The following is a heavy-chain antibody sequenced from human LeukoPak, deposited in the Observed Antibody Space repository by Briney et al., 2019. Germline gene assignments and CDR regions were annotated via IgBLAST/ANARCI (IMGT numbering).Heavy chain of an antibody. Sequence: ASVKVSCKASGYTFTSYYMHWVRQAPGQGLEWMGIINPTGGSTTYAQRFQGRVTMTRDTSTRTVYMELSSLRSEDTAVYYCASAGHDGIGYKVCWGQGTLVTVSS. CDR1: GYTFTSYY. D-gene: IGHD3-22*01. CDR3: ASAGHDGIGYKVC. V-gene: IGHV1-46*01. CDR2: INPTGGST. J-gene: IGHJ4*02.